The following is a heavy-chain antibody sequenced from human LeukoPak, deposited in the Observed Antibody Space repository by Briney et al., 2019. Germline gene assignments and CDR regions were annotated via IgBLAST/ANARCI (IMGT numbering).Heavy chain of an antibody. D-gene: IGHD4-17*01. V-gene: IGHV4-38-2*02. J-gene: IGHJ4*02. CDR1: GYSISSGYY. CDR2: IYHSGST. CDR3: ASLLTYDYGDLGIDY. Sequence: SETLSLTCTVSGYSISSGYYWGWIRQPPGKGLEWIGSIYHSGSTYYNPSLKSRVTISVDTSKNQFSLKLSSVTAADTAVYYCASLLTYDYGDLGIDYWGQGTLVTVSS.